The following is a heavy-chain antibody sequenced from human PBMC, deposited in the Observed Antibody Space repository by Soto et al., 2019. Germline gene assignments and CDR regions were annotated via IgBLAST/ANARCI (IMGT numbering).Heavy chain of an antibody. J-gene: IGHJ3*02. Sequence: ASVKVSCKXSGYIFTNYYIHWVRQAPGQGLEWMGLIYPSGSSTSYTQKFQGRVTMTRDTSTSTVHMELSSLRSEDTAVYYCARDPGSYYLDAFDIWGQGTMVTVSS. D-gene: IGHD1-26*01. CDR1: GYIFTNYY. CDR3: ARDPGSYYLDAFDI. V-gene: IGHV1-46*01. CDR2: IYPSGSST.